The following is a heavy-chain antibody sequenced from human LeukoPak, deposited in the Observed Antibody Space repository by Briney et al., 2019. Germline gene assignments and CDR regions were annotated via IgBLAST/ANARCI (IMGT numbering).Heavy chain of an antibody. D-gene: IGHD4-23*01. CDR1: GGTFSSYA. CDR2: IIPILGIA. J-gene: IGHJ1*01. Sequence: SVKVSCKASGGTFSSYAISWVRQAPGQGLEWMGRIIPILGIANYAQKFQGRVTITADESTSTAYMELSSLRSEDTAVYYCASPTTVVTLHPLDFQHWGQGTLVTVSS. V-gene: IGHV1-69*04. CDR3: ASPTTVVTLHPLDFQH.